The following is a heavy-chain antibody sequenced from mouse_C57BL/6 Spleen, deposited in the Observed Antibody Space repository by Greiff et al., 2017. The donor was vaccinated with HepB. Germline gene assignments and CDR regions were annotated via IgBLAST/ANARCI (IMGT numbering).Heavy chain of an antibody. CDR2: INPSNGGT. D-gene: IGHD2-4*01. J-gene: IGHJ2*01. CDR1: GYTFTSYW. CDR3: ARTPPIYYDYDGFDY. V-gene: IGHV1-53*01. Sequence: QVQLQQPGTELVKPGASVKLSCKASGYTFTSYWMHWVKQRPGQGLEWIGNINPSNGGTNYNEKFKSKATLTVDKSSSTAYMQHSSLTSEDSAVYYCARTPPIYYDYDGFDYWGQGTTLTVSS.